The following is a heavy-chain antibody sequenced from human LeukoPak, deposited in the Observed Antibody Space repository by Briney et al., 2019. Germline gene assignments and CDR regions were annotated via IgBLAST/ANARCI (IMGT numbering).Heavy chain of an antibody. J-gene: IGHJ4*02. Sequence: SETLSLTCAVFGGSISSGDYPWSWIRQPPGKGLEWIGYIFHTGHTSYNPSLKSRVTISVDMSKNQLSLKLSSVAAADTAVYYCARGFYGSGSQFDYWGQGTLVTVSS. CDR3: ARGFYGSGSQFDY. CDR2: IFHTGHT. V-gene: IGHV4-30-2*01. D-gene: IGHD3-10*01. CDR1: GGSISSGDYP.